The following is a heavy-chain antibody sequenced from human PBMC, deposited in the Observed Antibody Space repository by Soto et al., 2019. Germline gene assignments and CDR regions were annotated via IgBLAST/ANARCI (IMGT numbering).Heavy chain of an antibody. CDR2: IYYSGST. V-gene: IGHV4-39*01. J-gene: IGHJ3*02. CDR3: ARHSSSWYSAFDI. CDR1: GGSISSTSYY. D-gene: IGHD6-13*01. Sequence: SETLSLTCTVSGGSISSTSYYWGWIRQPPGKGLEWIGSIYYSGSTYYNPSLESRVTISVDTSKNQFSLKLSSVTAADTAVYYCARHSSSWYSAFDIWGQGTMVTVSS.